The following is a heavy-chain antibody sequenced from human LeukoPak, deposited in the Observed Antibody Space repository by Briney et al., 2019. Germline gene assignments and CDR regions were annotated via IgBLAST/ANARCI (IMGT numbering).Heavy chain of an antibody. Sequence: SETLSLTCAVSGDSISSGNWWSWVRQPPGMGLEWIGAIYHGGSTNYNPSLKSRVTISVDKSKNQFSLKLSSVTAADTAVYYCARQALGYSSVGHFDYWGQGTLVTVSS. CDR2: IYHGGST. CDR3: ARQALGYSSVGHFDY. J-gene: IGHJ4*02. CDR1: GDSISSGNW. D-gene: IGHD5-18*01. V-gene: IGHV4-4*02.